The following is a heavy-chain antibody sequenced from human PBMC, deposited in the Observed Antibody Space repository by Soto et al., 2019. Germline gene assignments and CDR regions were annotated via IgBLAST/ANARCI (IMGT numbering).Heavy chain of an antibody. CDR1: GYTFTNYW. CDR2: IFPGDSDT. V-gene: IGHV5-51*01. J-gene: IGHJ5*02. D-gene: IGHD1-1*01. CDR3: ARGRGTGMKPTNWLDT. Sequence: GESLKISCKGSGYTFTNYWIGWVRQIPGKGLEWMGIIFPGDSDTRYSPSFRGQVTISADRSINTAYLQWRSLKDSDTAIYYCARGRGTGMKPTNWLDTWGQGSLVT.